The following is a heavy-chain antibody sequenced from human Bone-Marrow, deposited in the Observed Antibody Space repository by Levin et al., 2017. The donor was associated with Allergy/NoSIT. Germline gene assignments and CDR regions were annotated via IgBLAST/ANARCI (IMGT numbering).Heavy chain of an antibody. CDR1: GFTFSSYG. Sequence: GGSLRLSCAASGFTFSSYGMHWVRQAPGKGLEWVAVIWYDGSNKYYADSVKGRFTISRDNSKNTLYLQMNSLRAEDTAVYYCATGPALAARTDYWGQGTLVTVSS. CDR2: IWYDGSNK. D-gene: IGHD6-6*01. J-gene: IGHJ4*02. CDR3: ATGPALAARTDY. V-gene: IGHV3-33*01.